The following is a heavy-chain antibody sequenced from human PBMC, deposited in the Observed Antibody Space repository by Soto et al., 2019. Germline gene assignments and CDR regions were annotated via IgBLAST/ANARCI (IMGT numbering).Heavy chain of an antibody. Sequence: QVQLVQSGAEVKKPGASVKVSCKASGYTFTSYDINWVRQATGQGLEWMGWMNPNSGNTGYAQKFQGRVTMTRNTSISTAYMELSSLRSEDTAVYYCASSIAVAYYYYGMDVWGHGTTVTVSS. J-gene: IGHJ6*02. CDR3: ASSIAVAYYYYGMDV. D-gene: IGHD6-19*01. CDR1: GYTFTSYD. V-gene: IGHV1-8*01. CDR2: MNPNSGNT.